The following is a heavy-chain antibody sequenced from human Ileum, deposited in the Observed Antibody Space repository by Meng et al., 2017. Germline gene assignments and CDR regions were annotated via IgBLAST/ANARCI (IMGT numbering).Heavy chain of an antibody. CDR1: WSIFDPHD. CDR3: ASDPNWFTH. CDR2: MGLCHSRR. J-gene: IGHJ5*02. V-gene: IGHV3-21*02. Sequence: EVQLVPSGALLLNPGVSLSIFSVCSWSIFDPHDRTWLRQAPGKGLEWVSSMGLCHSRRSYAYSVKGRFTISRDNAKVSAYLQMNSLRAEDPAIYYCASDPNWFTHWGQGTLVTVSS.